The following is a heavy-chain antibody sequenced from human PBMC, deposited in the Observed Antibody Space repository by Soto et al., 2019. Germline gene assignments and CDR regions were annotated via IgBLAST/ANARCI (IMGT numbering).Heavy chain of an antibody. D-gene: IGHD1-1*01. CDR3: TTSNLGVDF. CDR2: IKTKPDDGTI. Sequence: GGSLRLSCAASGLIFSDVWMTWVREAPGKGLEWVGRIKTKPDDGTIDYAAPVRGRFTISRDDSKNTLYLQMTSLTPDDTGVYYCTTSNLGVDFWGPGTMVTVSS. CDR1: GLIFSDVW. V-gene: IGHV3-15*01. J-gene: IGHJ4*02.